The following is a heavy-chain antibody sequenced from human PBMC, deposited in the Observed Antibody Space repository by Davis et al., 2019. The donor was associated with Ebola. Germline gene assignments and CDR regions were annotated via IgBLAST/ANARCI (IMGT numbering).Heavy chain of an antibody. CDR3: AREVYGVFDH. CDR2: INGGNGNT. D-gene: IGHD3-10*01. V-gene: IGHV1-3*01. Sequence: ASVKVSCKTSGYTFTAYSLHWVRQAPGQRLEWMGWINGGNGNTYYSQKFQDRVSSHMDSAASTAYLEVSSLRSEDTAMYYCAREVYGVFDHWGRGTLVTVAS. CDR1: GYTFTAYS. J-gene: IGHJ4*02.